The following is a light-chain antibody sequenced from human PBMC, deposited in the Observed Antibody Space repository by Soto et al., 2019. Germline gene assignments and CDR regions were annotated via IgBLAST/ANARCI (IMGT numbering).Light chain of an antibody. CDR2: EVK. J-gene: IGLJ2*01. CDR1: SSDIGRFDF. Sequence: QSALTQPASVAGSPGQSITISCSGTSSDIGRFDFVSWYQQYPGKAPKLIISEVKNRPSGVSHRFSGSKSGNTASLTISGLQPEDEADYYCSSYSVSKSLLFGGGTKVTVL. CDR3: SSYSVSKSLL. V-gene: IGLV2-14*01.